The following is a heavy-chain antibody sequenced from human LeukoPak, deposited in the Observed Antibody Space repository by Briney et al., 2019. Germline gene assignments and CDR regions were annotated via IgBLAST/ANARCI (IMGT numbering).Heavy chain of an antibody. CDR3: ARGYSSGRSAVDY. V-gene: IGHV3-48*04. D-gene: IGHD6-19*01. CDR2: ISSSSSTI. Sequence: GGSLRLSRTASGFTFDDHTLHWVRQAPGKGLEWVSYISSSSSTIYYADSVKGRFTISRDNAQNSLYLQMNSLRAEDTAVYYCARGYSSGRSAVDYWGQGTLVTVSS. CDR1: GFTFDDHT. J-gene: IGHJ4*02.